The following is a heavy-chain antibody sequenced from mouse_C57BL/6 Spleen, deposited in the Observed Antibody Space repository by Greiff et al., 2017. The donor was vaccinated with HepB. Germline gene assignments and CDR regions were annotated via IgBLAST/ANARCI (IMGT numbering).Heavy chain of an antibody. V-gene: IGHV2-2*01. CDR3: ARRSDYEDAMDY. J-gene: IGHJ4*01. CDR2: IWSGGST. CDR1: GFSLTSYG. Sequence: QVQLQQSGPGLVQPSQSLSITCTVSGFSLTSYGVHWVRQSPGKGLEWLGVIWSGGSTDYNAAFISRLSISKDNSKSQVFFKMNSLQADDTAIYYCARRSDYEDAMDYWGQGTSVTVSS. D-gene: IGHD2-4*01.